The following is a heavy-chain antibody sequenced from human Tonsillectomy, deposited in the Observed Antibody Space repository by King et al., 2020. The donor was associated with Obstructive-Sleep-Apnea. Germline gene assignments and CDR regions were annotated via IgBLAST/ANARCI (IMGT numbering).Heavy chain of an antibody. J-gene: IGHJ4*02. CDR3: ARASTKGTYDF. Sequence: QLQESGPGLVKPSETLSLTCTVSGGSLSRYYWSWIRQPAGNGLEWIGRIYSNGGNNYHPSLKSRVTMSVDTSKSQFSLKLSSVTAADTAVYYWARASTKGTYDFCGQGTLVTVSS. V-gene: IGHV4-4*07. CDR2: IYSNGGN. D-gene: IGHD1-1*01. CDR1: GGSLSRYY.